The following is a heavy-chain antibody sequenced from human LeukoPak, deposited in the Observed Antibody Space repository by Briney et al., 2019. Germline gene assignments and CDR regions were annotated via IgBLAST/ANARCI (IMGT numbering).Heavy chain of an antibody. J-gene: IGHJ4*02. D-gene: IGHD3-3*01. CDR2: ISAYNGNT. V-gene: IGHV1-18*01. CDR3: ARGYYDFWSGYPYYFDY. Sequence: ASVKVSCKASGYTFTSYGISWVRQAPRQGLEWMGWISAYNGNTNYAQKLQGRVTMTTDTSTSTAYMELRSLRSDDTAVYYCARGYYDFWSGYPYYFDYWGQGTLVTVSS. CDR1: GYTFTSYG.